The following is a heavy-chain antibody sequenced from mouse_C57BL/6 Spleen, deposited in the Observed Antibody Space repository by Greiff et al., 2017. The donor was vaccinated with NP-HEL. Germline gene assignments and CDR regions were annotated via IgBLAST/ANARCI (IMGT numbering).Heavy chain of an antibody. Sequence: VQLQQSGPELVKPGASVKISCKASGYSFTGYYMNWVKQSPEKSLEWIGEINPSTGGTTYNQKFKAKATLTVDKSSSTAYMQLKSLTSEDSAVYYCAGKRRACDGPWFAYWGQGTLVTVSA. D-gene: IGHD2-3*01. CDR1: GYSFTGYY. J-gene: IGHJ3*01. CDR3: AGKRRACDGPWFAY. CDR2: INPSTGGT. V-gene: IGHV1-42*01.